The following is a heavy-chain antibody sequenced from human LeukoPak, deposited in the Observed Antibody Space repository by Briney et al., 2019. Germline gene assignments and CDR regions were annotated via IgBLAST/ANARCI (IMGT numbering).Heavy chain of an antibody. CDR1: GGSISSGSYY. J-gene: IGHJ6*03. D-gene: IGHD6-6*01. CDR2: ISYSGTT. CDR3: ARDFSSSSIVYYYYYMDV. V-gene: IGHV4-39*07. Sequence: PSETLSLTCTVSGGSISSGSYYWGWIRQPPGKGLEWIGTISYSGTTYYSPSLKSRVTISLDTSKNQFSLKLSSVTAADTAIYYCARDFSSSSIVYYYYYMDVWGKGTTVTVSS.